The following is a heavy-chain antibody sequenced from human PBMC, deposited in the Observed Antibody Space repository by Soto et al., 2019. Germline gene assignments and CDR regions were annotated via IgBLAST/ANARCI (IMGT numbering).Heavy chain of an antibody. CDR3: ARGLHCSGTRCYDGSIYYGLDV. D-gene: IGHD2-2*01. Sequence: QLHLQESGSGLVKPSQTLSLTCTVSGGSISSGGYSWSWIRQPPGKGLEWIGYIYHGGSTYYNPSLKSRVTISLDRAKNQFSLKLTSVTVADTAVYYCARGLHCSGTRCYDGSIYYGLDVWGQGTTVTVSS. CDR2: IYHGGST. V-gene: IGHV4-30-2*01. J-gene: IGHJ6*02. CDR1: GGSISSGGYS.